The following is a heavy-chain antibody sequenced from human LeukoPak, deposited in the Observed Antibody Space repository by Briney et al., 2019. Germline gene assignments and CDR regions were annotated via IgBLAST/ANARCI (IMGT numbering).Heavy chain of an antibody. Sequence: PGGSLRLSCAVSGFIFNSYAMHWVRQAPGEGLEYVSAISSNGDSTYYANSVRGRFTISRDNSKNTLYLQMGSLRAEDTAVYYCATSYGSNKNPFDYWGQGTLVTVSS. J-gene: IGHJ4*02. CDR3: ATSYGSNKNPFDY. V-gene: IGHV3-64*01. D-gene: IGHD4-23*01. CDR1: GFIFNSYA. CDR2: ISSNGDST.